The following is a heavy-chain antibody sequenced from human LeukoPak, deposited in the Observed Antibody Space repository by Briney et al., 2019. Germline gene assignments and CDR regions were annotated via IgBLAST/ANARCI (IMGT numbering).Heavy chain of an antibody. V-gene: IGHV4-4*02. CDR3: ARRYSSGWYVGSENNWFDP. CDR2: IYHSGST. CDR1: GGSISSSNW. D-gene: IGHD6-19*01. J-gene: IGHJ5*02. Sequence: SGTLSLTCAVSGGSISSSNWWSWVRQPPGKGLEWIGEIYHSGSTNHNPSLKSRVTISVDKSKNQFSLKLSSVTAADTAVYYCARRYSSGWYVGSENNWFDPWGQGTLVTVSS.